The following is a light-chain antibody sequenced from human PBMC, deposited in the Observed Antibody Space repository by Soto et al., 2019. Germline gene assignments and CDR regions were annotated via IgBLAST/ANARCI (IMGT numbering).Light chain of an antibody. CDR3: QQYVSSPET. CDR1: QSVSRNY. CDR2: DAS. V-gene: IGKV3D-20*01. J-gene: IGKJ1*01. Sequence: PGERATLSCGASQSVSRNYLAWYQQKPGLAPRLVIYDASSRATGIPDRFSGSGSGTYFTLTISRLEPEDFAVYYCQQYVSSPETFGQGTKVEIK.